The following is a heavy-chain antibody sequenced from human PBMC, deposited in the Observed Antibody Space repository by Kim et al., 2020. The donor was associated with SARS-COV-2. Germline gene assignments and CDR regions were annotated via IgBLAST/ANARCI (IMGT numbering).Heavy chain of an antibody. D-gene: IGHD3-10*02. Sequence: GGSLRLSCAASGFTFSSYAMSWVRQAPGKGLEWVSAISGSGGSTYYADSVKGRFTISRDNSKNTLYLQMNSLRAEDTAVYYCAKSLPRVRGPNPYFDYWGQGTLVTVSS. CDR1: GFTFSSYA. J-gene: IGHJ4*02. V-gene: IGHV3-23*01. CDR2: ISGSGGST. CDR3: AKSLPRVRGPNPYFDY.